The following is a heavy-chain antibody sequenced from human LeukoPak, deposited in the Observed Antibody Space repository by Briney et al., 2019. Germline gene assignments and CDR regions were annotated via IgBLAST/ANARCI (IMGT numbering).Heavy chain of an antibody. CDR3: ARAKRGRTTYYHYYYMDV. CDR1: GYTFTSYD. D-gene: IGHD1-14*01. V-gene: IGHV1-8*01. Sequence: ASVKVSCKASGYTFTSYDINWVRQATGQGLEWMGWMNPNSGNTGYAQKFQGRVTMTRNTSISTAYMELSSLRSEDTAVYYCARAKRGRTTYYHYYYMDVLGKRTTVTVSS. CDR2: MNPNSGNT. J-gene: IGHJ6*03.